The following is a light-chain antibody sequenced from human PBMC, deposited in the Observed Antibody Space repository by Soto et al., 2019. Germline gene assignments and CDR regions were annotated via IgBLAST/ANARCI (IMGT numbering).Light chain of an antibody. CDR2: AAS. V-gene: IGKV1-9*01. Sequence: DIQLTQSPSFLSASVGDRVTITCRASQGISSYLAWYQQKPGKAPKLLIYAASTLQSGVPSRFSGSGSGTEFTLTISSLQPEDFATYYCQQFYSYPRTFGGGNKVEIK. J-gene: IGKJ4*01. CDR1: QGISSY. CDR3: QQFYSYPRT.